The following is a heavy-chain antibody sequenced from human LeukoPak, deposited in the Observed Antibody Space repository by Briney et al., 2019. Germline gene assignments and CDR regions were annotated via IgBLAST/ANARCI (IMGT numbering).Heavy chain of an antibody. CDR2: IYYSGST. V-gene: IGHV4-30-4*02. CDR3: AREVFNWNDDRYFDY. CDR1: GGSISSGDYY. J-gene: IGHJ4*02. Sequence: SETLSLTCTVSGGSISSGDYYWSWIRQPPGKGLEWIGYIYYSGSTYYNPSLKSRVTISVDTSKNQFSLKLSSVTAADTAVYYCAREVFNWNDDRYFDYWGQGTLVTVSS. D-gene: IGHD1-1*01.